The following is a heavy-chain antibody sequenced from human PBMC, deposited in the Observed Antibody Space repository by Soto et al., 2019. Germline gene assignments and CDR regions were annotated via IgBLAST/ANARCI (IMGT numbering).Heavy chain of an antibody. CDR3: ARDDGPGWAEATSLYFDY. CDR2: ISAYNGNT. D-gene: IGHD5-12*01. V-gene: IGHV1-18*01. Sequence: ASVKVSCKVSGYTFTSYGISWVRQAPGQGLEWMGWISAYNGNTNYAQKLQGRVTMTTDTSTSTAYMELRSLRSDDTAVYYCARDDGPGWAEATSLYFDYWGQGTLVTVSS. J-gene: IGHJ4*02. CDR1: GYTFTSYG.